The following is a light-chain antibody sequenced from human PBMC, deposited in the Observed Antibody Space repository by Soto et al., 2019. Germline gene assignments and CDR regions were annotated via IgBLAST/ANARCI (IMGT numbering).Light chain of an antibody. J-gene: IGLJ3*02. V-gene: IGLV2-23*01. CDR2: DDI. CDR1: SSNVGTYKP. Sequence: QSALTQPASVSGSPGQSITISCTGTSSNVGTYKPVSWYQQHPGKAPKVIIYDDIKRPSGVSNRFSGSKSGNTASLTISGLQAEDDADYYCGSFAGSPTWFGGGTKLTVL. CDR3: GSFAGSPTW.